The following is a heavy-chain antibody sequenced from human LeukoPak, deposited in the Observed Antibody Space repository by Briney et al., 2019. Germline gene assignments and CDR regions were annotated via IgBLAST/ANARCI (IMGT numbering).Heavy chain of an antibody. J-gene: IGHJ5*02. CDR1: GGTFSSYP. V-gene: IGHV1-69*04. Sequence: SVKVSCKASGGTFSSYPISWVRQAPGQGLEWMGRIIPIFGIANYAQKFQGRVTITADKSTSTAYMELSSLRSEDTAVYYCARGYDYGGNSPFDPWGQGTLVTVSS. CDR3: ARGYDYGGNSPFDP. CDR2: IIPIFGIA. D-gene: IGHD4-23*01.